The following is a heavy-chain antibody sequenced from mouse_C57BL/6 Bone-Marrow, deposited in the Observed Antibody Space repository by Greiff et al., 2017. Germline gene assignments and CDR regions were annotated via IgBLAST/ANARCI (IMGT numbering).Heavy chain of an antibody. J-gene: IGHJ2*01. CDR2: ISSGGSYT. D-gene: IGHD4-1*01. V-gene: IGHV5-6*01. CDR1: GFTFSSYG. CDR3: ARQLGELYFDY. Sequence: EVQLVESGGDLVKPGGSLKLSCAASGFTFSSYGMSWVRQTPDKRLEWVATISSGGSYTYYPDSVKGRFTISRDNAKNTLYLQMSSLKSEDTAMXYCARQLGELYFDYWGQGTTLTVSS.